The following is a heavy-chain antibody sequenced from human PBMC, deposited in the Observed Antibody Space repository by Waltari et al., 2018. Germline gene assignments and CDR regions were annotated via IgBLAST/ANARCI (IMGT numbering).Heavy chain of an antibody. J-gene: IGHJ3*02. CDR1: GGSFNSYA. V-gene: IGHV1-69*13. Sequence: QVQLVQSEAEVKKPGSSVKVSCKTSGGSFNSYAFSWVRQAPGKGLEWMGRIIPSFDTTNYAQKFQGRVTITAAKFTSTVYMELSGLRSEDTAVYYCARIVVVAATTYDAFDIWGQGTLVTVSS. CDR2: IIPSFDTT. CDR3: ARIVVVAATTYDAFDI. D-gene: IGHD2-15*01.